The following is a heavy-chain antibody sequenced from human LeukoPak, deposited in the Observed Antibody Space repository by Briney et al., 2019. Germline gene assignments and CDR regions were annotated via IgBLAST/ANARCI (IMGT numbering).Heavy chain of an antibody. CDR1: GIDFDEYA. CDR2: IHKDGTT. V-gene: IGHV3-43*02. J-gene: IGHJ4*02. D-gene: IGHD2-2*01. CDR3: AKTRRSVTEYPDFDR. Sequence: QPGGSLRLSCAASGIDFDEYAMHWVRQVPGKVPEWVALIHKDGTTHYAEPVKGRFAISRDNSKKSLYLQINGLTTEDSALYYCAKTRRSVTEYPDFDRWGQGTPVTVSS.